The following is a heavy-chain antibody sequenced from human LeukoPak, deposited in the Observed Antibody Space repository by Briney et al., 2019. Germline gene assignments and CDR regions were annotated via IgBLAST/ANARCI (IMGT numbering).Heavy chain of an antibody. Sequence: GASVKVSCKASGYIFTGYYMHWVRQAPGQGPEWMGWIYPNNGGTNYAQKFQGRVTMTRDTSISTAYMEVSRLRSDDTAVYYCARTQSSSWFFDYWGQGTLVTVSS. J-gene: IGHJ4*02. CDR1: GYIFTGYY. V-gene: IGHV1-2*02. CDR3: ARTQSSSWFFDY. CDR2: IYPNNGGT. D-gene: IGHD6-13*01.